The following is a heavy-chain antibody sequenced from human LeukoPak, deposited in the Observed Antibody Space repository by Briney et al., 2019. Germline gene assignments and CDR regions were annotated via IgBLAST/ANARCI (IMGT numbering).Heavy chain of an antibody. J-gene: IGHJ4*02. Sequence: GGSLRLSCAASGFTFDDYGMSWVRQAPGKGLEWVGRIKSKTDGGTTDYAAPVKGRFTISRDDSKNTLYLQMNSLKTEDTAVYYCTTDLDTLELRLGELSSTGDFDYWGQGTLVTISS. CDR3: TTDLDTLELRLGELSSTGDFDY. CDR2: IKSKTDGGTT. CDR1: GFTFDDYG. V-gene: IGHV3-15*01. D-gene: IGHD3-16*02.